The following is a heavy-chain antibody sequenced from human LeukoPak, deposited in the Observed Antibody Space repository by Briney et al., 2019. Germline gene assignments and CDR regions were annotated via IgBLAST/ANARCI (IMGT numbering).Heavy chain of an antibody. J-gene: IGHJ4*02. CDR1: GFTFSGYG. Sequence: GGSLRLSCAASGFTFSGYGMHWVRQAPGKGLEWVAVISYDGSNKYYADSVTGRFTISRDNSKNTLYLQMNSLRAEDTAVYYCAKLAVPAATAYYFDYWGQGTLVTVSS. V-gene: IGHV3-30*18. CDR3: AKLAVPAATAYYFDY. D-gene: IGHD2-2*01. CDR2: ISYDGSNK.